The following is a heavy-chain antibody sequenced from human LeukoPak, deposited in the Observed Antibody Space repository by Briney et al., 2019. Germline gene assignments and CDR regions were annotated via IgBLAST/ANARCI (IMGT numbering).Heavy chain of an antibody. V-gene: IGHV3-43*01. D-gene: IGHD4-17*01. CDR1: GFTFDDYT. Sequence: GGSLRLSCAASGFTFDDYTMHWVRQAPGKGLEWVSLISWDGGSTYYADSVKGRFTISRDNAKNSLYLQMNSLRAEDTAVYYCARDPSDGDYRDYWGQGTLVTVSS. CDR2: ISWDGGST. CDR3: ARDPSDGDYRDY. J-gene: IGHJ4*02.